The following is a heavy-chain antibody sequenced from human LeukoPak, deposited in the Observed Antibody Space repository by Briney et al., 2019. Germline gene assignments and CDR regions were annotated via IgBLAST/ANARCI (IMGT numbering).Heavy chain of an antibody. Sequence: SETLSLTCTVSGGSISSYYWSWIRQPPGKGLEWIGYIYYSGSTSYNPSLKSRVTISVDTSKKQFSLKLSSVTAADTAFYYCARDLEVATIPYYFDYWGQGTLVTVSS. D-gene: IGHD5-24*01. J-gene: IGHJ4*02. CDR3: ARDLEVATIPYYFDY. CDR1: GGSISSYY. V-gene: IGHV4-59*01. CDR2: IYYSGST.